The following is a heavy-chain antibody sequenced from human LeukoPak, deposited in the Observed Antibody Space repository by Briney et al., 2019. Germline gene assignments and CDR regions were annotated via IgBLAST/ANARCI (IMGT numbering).Heavy chain of an antibody. CDR2: IYHSGST. V-gene: IGHV4-38-2*02. CDR3: ARERGSLWFGEFTDY. CDR1: GYSISSGYY. D-gene: IGHD3-10*01. Sequence: SETLSLTCTVSGYSISSGYYWGWIRQPPGKGLEWIGSIYHSGSTYYNPSLKSRVTISVDTSKNQFSLKLRSVTAADTAVYYCARERGSLWFGEFTDYWGQGTLVTVSS. J-gene: IGHJ4*02.